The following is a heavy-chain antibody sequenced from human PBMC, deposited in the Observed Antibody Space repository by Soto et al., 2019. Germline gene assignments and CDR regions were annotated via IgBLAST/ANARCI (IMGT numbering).Heavy chain of an antibody. CDR2: INHSGST. CDR3: ARRYSSSFDY. D-gene: IGHD6-13*01. J-gene: IGHJ4*02. Sequence: PSETLSLTCAVYGGSFSGYYWSWIRQPPGKGLEWIGEINHSGSTNYNPSLKSRVTISIDRSKNQFSLKLSSVTAADTAVYYCARRYSSSFDYWGQGTLVTVSS. CDR1: GGSFSGYY. V-gene: IGHV4-34*01.